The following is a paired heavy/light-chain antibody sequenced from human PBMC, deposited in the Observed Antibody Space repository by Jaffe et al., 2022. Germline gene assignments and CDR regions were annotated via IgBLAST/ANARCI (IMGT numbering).Light chain of an antibody. CDR1: QGISSA. V-gene: IGKV1-13*02. J-gene: IGKJ5*01. CDR2: DAS. CDR3: QQFNSYRIT. Sequence: AIQLTQSPSSLSASVGDRVTITCRASQGISSALAWYQQKPGKAPKLLIYDASSLESGVPSRFSGSGSGTDFTLTISSLQPEDFATYYCQQFNSYRITFGQGTRLEIK.
Heavy chain of an antibody. D-gene: IGHD6-13*01. CDR3: ARDKAVFWYSSSRGAFDI. Sequence: QVQLQESGPGLVKPSQTLSLTCTVSGGSISSGSYYWSWIRQPAGKGLEWIGRIYTSGSTNYNPSLKSRVTISVDTSKNQFSLKLSSVTAADTAVYYCARDKAVFWYSSSRGAFDIWGQGTMVTVSS. J-gene: IGHJ3*02. V-gene: IGHV4-61*02. CDR2: IYTSGST. CDR1: GGSISSGSYY.